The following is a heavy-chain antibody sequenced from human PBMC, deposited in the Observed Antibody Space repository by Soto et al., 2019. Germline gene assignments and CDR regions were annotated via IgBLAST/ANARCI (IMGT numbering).Heavy chain of an antibody. D-gene: IGHD1-7*01. J-gene: IGHJ6*02. Sequence: SVKVSCKASGGSVSSYAISWVRQAPGQGLEWMGGIIPIFGTANYAQKFQDRVTITADESTSTAYMELSSLRSEDTAVYYCARDDAGITGTTDYYYGMDVWGQGTTVTV. CDR3: ARDDAGITGTTDYYYGMDV. V-gene: IGHV1-69*13. CDR2: IIPIFGTA. CDR1: GGSVSSYA.